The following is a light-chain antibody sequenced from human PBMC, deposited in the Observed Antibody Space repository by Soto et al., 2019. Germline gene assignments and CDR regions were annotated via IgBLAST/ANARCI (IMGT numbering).Light chain of an antibody. Sequence: EIVISQSPVTLSVSPGGGVTPSCRASQNVESNLAWYQKKPGQAPRLLIFGASTRATGIPGRFSGSGSGTEFTLTFSSLQSEDFAVYYCQQYNNWPLTFGGGTKVDIK. CDR2: GAS. J-gene: IGKJ4*01. V-gene: IGKV3-15*01. CDR1: QNVESN. CDR3: QQYNNWPLT.